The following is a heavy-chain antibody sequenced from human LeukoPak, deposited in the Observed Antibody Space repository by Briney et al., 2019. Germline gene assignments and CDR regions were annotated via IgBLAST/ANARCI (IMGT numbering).Heavy chain of an antibody. V-gene: IGHV4-38-2*02. CDR3: VRDTYYYDSSGDY. D-gene: IGHD3-22*01. CDR2: IYRSGST. J-gene: IGHJ4*02. CDR1: GGSISSYY. Sequence: SETLSLTCTVSGGSISSYYWSWIRQPPGKGLEWIGSIYRSGSTFYNPSLKSRVTISVDTSKNQFSLKLSSVTAADTAVYYCVRDTYYYDSSGDYWGQGILVTVSS.